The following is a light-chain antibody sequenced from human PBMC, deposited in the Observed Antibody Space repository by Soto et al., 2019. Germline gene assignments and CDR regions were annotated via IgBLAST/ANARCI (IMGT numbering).Light chain of an antibody. Sequence: DIQMTQSPSSQSASVGDRVTITGRASQNINSYLNWYQQKPGEAPKLLIYSASTLQSGVPSRFSGSGSGTDFTFTISSLQPEDFATYHCQQSYSTLLTFGGGTKVEI. CDR2: SAS. J-gene: IGKJ4*01. CDR3: QQSYSTLLT. CDR1: QNINSY. V-gene: IGKV1-39*01.